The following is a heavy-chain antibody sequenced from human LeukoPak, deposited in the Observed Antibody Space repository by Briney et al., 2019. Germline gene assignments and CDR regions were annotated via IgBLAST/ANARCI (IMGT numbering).Heavy chain of an antibody. J-gene: IGHJ3*02. D-gene: IGHD4-17*01. CDR3: ARHLPHYGYDAFDI. Sequence: PSETLSLTCAVSGYSISSGYYWGWIRPPPGKGLEWIGIIYYSGSNYYNPSLKRRVTISVDTAKNQFSLKLSSVTAADTAVYYCARHLPHYGYDAFDIWGQGTMVTVSS. V-gene: IGHV4-38-2*01. CDR1: GYSISSGYY. CDR2: IYYSGSN.